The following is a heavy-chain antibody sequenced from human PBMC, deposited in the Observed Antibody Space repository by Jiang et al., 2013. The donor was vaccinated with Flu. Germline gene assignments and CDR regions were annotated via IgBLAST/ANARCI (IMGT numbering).Heavy chain of an antibody. D-gene: IGHD2-21*02. CDR3: VHIINVVVTPGYFAF. CDR1: GFSLSTSAVG. J-gene: IGHJ4*02. V-gene: IGHV2-5*02. CDR2: IYWDDAK. Sequence: TQTLTLTCTFSGFSLSTSAVGVGWIRQPPGKALEWLALIYWDDAKVYSPSLETRLSLTKDTSKNQVVLKMTNVDPVDTATYYCVHIINVVVTPGYFAFWGQGTLVTVSS.